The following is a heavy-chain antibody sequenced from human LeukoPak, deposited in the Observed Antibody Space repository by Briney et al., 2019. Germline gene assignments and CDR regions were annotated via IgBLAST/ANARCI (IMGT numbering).Heavy chain of an antibody. Sequence: KTSETLSLTCAVYAGSFNDYYWTWIRQPPGKGLEWIGEINHRGRSTYNPSLKSRVTISVDTSKNQFSLRLNSVTAADTAVYKCARARLKRFGDFFTVPTIFDSWGQGTLVTVSS. CDR3: ARARLKRFGDFFTVPTIFDS. CDR2: INHRGRS. J-gene: IGHJ5*01. V-gene: IGHV4-34*01. D-gene: IGHD3-16*01. CDR1: AGSFNDYY.